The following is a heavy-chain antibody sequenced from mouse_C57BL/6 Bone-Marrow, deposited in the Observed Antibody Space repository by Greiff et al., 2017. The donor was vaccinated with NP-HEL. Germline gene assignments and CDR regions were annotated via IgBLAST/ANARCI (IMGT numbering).Heavy chain of an antibody. CDR1: GYTFTTYP. V-gene: IGHV1-47*01. CDR2: FHPYNDDT. Sequence: VMLVESGAELVKPGASVKMSCKASGYTFTTYPIEWMKQNHGKSLEWIGNFHPYNDDTKYNEKFKGKATLTVEKSSSTVYLELSRLTSDDSAVYYCARGDYEGGEAMDYWGQGTSVTVSS. CDR3: ARGDYEGGEAMDY. D-gene: IGHD2-4*01. J-gene: IGHJ4*01.